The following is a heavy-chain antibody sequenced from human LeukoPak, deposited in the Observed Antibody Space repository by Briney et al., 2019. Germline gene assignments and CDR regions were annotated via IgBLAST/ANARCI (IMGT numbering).Heavy chain of an antibody. CDR2: IYYSGST. CDR3: ARDHPYHCSGGSCYSVGRWFDP. CDR1: GGSISSGDYY. V-gene: IGHV4-30-4*01. J-gene: IGHJ5*02. Sequence: SETLSLTCSVSGGSISSGDYYWSWIRQPPGKGLEWIGYIYYSGSTYYNPSLKSRVTISVDTSKNQFSLKLSSVTAADTAVYYCARDHPYHCSGGSCYSVGRWFDPWGQGTLVTVSS. D-gene: IGHD2-15*01.